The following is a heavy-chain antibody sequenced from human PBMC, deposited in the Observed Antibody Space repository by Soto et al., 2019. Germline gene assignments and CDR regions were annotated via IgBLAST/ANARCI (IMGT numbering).Heavy chain of an antibody. Sequence: EVQLLGSGGGLVQPGGSLRLSCAASGFTFSSYAMSWVPQAPGKGLEWVSAISGSGGSTYYADSVKGRFTISRDNSKNTLYLQMNSLRAEDTAVYYCAKGAFIVVVVAATNWFDPWGQGTLVTVSS. D-gene: IGHD2-15*01. CDR1: GFTFSSYA. V-gene: IGHV3-23*01. CDR3: AKGAFIVVVVAATNWFDP. J-gene: IGHJ5*02. CDR2: ISGSGGST.